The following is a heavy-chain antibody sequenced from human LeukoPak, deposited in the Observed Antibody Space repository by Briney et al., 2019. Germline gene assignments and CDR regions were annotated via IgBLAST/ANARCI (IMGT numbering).Heavy chain of an antibody. V-gene: IGHV3-21*01. CDR2: ISSSSSYI. CDR1: GFTFSSYS. J-gene: IGHJ3*02. Sequence: GGSLRLSCAASGFTFSSYSMNWVRQAPGKGLEWVSSISSSSSYIYYADSVKGRFTISRDNAKNSLYLQMNSLRAEDTAVYYCARDYYGSGSYYKPQGAFDIWGQGTMVTVSS. D-gene: IGHD3-10*01. CDR3: ARDYYGSGSYYKPQGAFDI.